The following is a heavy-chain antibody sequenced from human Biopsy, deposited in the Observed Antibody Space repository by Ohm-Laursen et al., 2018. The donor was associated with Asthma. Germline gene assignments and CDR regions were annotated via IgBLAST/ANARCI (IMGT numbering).Heavy chain of an antibody. CDR2: IYYSGST. V-gene: IGHV4-31*02. CDR3: ARTTYGHDGFDP. CDR1: GGSINIGDYY. J-gene: IGHJ5*02. D-gene: IGHD4-17*01. Sequence: TLSLTWSVSGGSINIGDYYWSWIRQHPVKGLGWIGHIYYSGSTYYNLSLKSRVSISLDTSKNQFSLSLTSVTAADTAVYYCARTTYGHDGFDPWGQGTLVTVSS.